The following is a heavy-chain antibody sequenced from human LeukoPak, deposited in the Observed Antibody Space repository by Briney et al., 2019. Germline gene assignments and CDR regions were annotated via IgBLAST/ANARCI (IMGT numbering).Heavy chain of an antibody. CDR2: IKSETDSGTT. D-gene: IGHD2-15*01. J-gene: IGHJ4*02. CDR1: GFRLSNAW. V-gene: IGHV3-15*07. Sequence: PGGSLRLSCAASGFRLSNAWMSWIRQAPGKGLEWVGLIKSETDSGTTGYAGPVKDRFRISRDDSASTVFLQMNSLKTEDTGVYYCTICAGGSCYSTHWGQGAPVIVSS. CDR3: TICAGGSCYSTH.